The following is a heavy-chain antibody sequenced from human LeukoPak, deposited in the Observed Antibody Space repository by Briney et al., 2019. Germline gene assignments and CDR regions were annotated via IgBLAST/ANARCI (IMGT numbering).Heavy chain of an antibody. V-gene: IGHV1-8*01. Sequence: ASVKVSCKASGYTFTSYDINWVRQATGQGLEWMGWMNPNSGNTGYAQKFQGRVTMTRNTSISTAYMELSSLRSEDTAVYYCARDQGPSPYDSSGYGVENWFDPWGQGTLVTVSS. CDR1: GYTFTSYD. J-gene: IGHJ5*02. CDR2: MNPNSGNT. D-gene: IGHD3-22*01. CDR3: ARDQGPSPYDSSGYGVENWFDP.